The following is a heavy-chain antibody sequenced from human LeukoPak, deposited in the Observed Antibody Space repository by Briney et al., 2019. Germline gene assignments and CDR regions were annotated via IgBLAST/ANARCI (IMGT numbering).Heavy chain of an antibody. D-gene: IGHD2-21*01. Sequence: PGGSLRPSCAASGFTFSTYAMSWVRQAPGKGLEWVSTIGGNGGYTYYGDSVKGRFTISRDNSKNTLYLQMNSLRAETTAVYNCADPPIPDYWGQGTLVTVSS. V-gene: IGHV3-23*01. CDR3: ADPPIPDY. J-gene: IGHJ4*02. CDR2: IGGNGGYT. CDR1: GFTFSTYA.